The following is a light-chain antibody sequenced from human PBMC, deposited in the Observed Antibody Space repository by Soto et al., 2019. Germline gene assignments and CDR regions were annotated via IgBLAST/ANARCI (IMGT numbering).Light chain of an antibody. Sequence: EIVLTQSPATLSVSPGGRATLSCRASQNISDTLAWYQQKPGQAPRLLIYGASSRATGIPDRFSGSGSGTDFTLTISRLEPEDFAVYYCQQYGSSPPITFGQGTRLEIK. CDR2: GAS. CDR3: QQYGSSPPIT. J-gene: IGKJ5*01. V-gene: IGKV3-20*01. CDR1: QNISDT.